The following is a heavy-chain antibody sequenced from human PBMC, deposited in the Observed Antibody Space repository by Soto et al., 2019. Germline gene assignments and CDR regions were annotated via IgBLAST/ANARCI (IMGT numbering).Heavy chain of an antibody. J-gene: IGHJ6*02. CDR2: IYASGTT. CDR1: GASISSHY. Sequence: QVQLQESGPGLVKPSEPLSLTCTVSGASISSHYWSWIRQSPGKGLEWIGYIYASGTTNYNPSLESRVTLSIDPSTNAFSLKMPSVTAEDTALYCCATVPPIYGMDVWGQGTTVTVSS. CDR3: ATVPPIYGMDV. V-gene: IGHV4-59*11.